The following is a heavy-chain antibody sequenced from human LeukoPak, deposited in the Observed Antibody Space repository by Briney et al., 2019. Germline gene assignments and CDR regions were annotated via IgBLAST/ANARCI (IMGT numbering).Heavy chain of an antibody. V-gene: IGHV3-7*01. CDR3: ARTIPGYCSRTNCYGFDY. CDR1: VFTFRNYW. CDR2: IKHDGSER. D-gene: IGHD2-2*01. Sequence: GGSLRLSCAASVFTFRNYWMSWVRQAPGKGLEWVANIKHDGSERYYVDSVKGRFTISRDNANNLLYLQMNSLRAEDTAVNHCARTIPGYCSRTNCYGFDYWGQGSLVTVSS. J-gene: IGHJ4*02.